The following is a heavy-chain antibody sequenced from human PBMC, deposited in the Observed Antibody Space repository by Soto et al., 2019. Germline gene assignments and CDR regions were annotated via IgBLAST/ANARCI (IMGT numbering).Heavy chain of an antibody. J-gene: IGHJ4*02. V-gene: IGHV3-21*02. CDR1: GFTFSNYG. CDR2: ISGMSAYI. Sequence: EVRLVESGGGLVNPGGSLRLSCATSGFTFSNYGVNWVRQAPGKGLEWVSSISGMSAYIYYADSVRGRFTISRDNAENSLYLQMNSLRAEDTAVYYCARGAWPSYFDYWGQGTLVTVSS. CDR3: ARGAWPSYFDY.